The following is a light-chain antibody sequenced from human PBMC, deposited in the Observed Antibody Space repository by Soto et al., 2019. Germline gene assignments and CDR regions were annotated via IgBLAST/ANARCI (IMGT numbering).Light chain of an antibody. CDR3: QQRSDWIT. Sequence: IQLTQSPSSLSASVGDTVTITCRASQSISTYLNWYQHKPGKAPKLVIQAASTLLSGVPPRFSGSGSETDFTLTISSLEPEDFAVYYCQQRSDWITFGQGTRLEIK. V-gene: IGKV1-39*01. CDR1: QSISTY. CDR2: AAS. J-gene: IGKJ5*01.